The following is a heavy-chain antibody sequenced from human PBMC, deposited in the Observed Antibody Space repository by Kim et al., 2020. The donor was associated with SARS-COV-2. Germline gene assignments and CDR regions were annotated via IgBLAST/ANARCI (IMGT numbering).Heavy chain of an antibody. J-gene: IGHJ5*02. CDR3: AREGRYSSSWYLVYNWFDP. V-gene: IGHV3-30*04. CDR1: GFTFSSYA. CDR2: ISYDGSNK. Sequence: GGSLRLSCAASGFTFSSYAMHWVRQAPGKGLEWVAVISYDGSNKYYADSVKGRFTISRDNSKNTLYLQMNSLRAEDTAVYYCAREGRYSSSWYLVYNWFDPWGQGTLVTVSS. D-gene: IGHD6-13*01.